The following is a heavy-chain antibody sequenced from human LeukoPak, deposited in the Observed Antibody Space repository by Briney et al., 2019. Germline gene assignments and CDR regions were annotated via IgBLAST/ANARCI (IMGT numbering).Heavy chain of an antibody. Sequence: GGSLRLSCAASGFTFSSYSMNWVRQAPGKGLEWVSALSDSGGSTFYADSVKGRFTISRDNSKNTLYLQMNRLRAEDTAVYYCAKGGAVSSKSITMIRGTRRYYYYMDVWGKGTTVTISS. V-gene: IGHV3-23*01. CDR1: GFTFSSYS. J-gene: IGHJ6*03. CDR2: LSDSGGST. CDR3: AKGGAVSSKSITMIRGTRRYYYYMDV. D-gene: IGHD3-10*01.